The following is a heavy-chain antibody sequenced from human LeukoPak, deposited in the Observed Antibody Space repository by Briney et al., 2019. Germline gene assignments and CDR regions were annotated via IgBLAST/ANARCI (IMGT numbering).Heavy chain of an antibody. D-gene: IGHD2-2*02. CDR1: GFTFSSYW. J-gene: IGHJ6*03. CDR2: IKQDGSEK. V-gene: IGHV3-7*01. Sequence: GGSLRLSCAASGFTFSSYWMSWVRQAPGKGLEWVANIKQDGSEKYYVDSVKGRFTISRDNAKNSLYLQMNSLRAEDTAVYYCARSRVYCSSTSCYTALYEIKSYMDVWGKGTTVTVSS. CDR3: ARSRVYCSSTSCYTALYEIKSYMDV.